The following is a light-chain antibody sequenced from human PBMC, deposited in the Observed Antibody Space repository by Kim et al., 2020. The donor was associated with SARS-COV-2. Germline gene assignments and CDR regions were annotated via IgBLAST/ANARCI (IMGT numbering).Light chain of an antibody. CDR2: GAS. CDR1: QDINTW. V-gene: IGKV1-12*01. Sequence: IQLTQSPSSVSASVGDRVTITCRASQDINTWLGWYQQKPGKAPKLLIYGASNLQSGVPSRFSGSGSGTDFTLTISRLQPDDCATYYSKQANSFPPWTFCEGTKVDI. CDR3: KQANSFPPWT. J-gene: IGKJ1*01.